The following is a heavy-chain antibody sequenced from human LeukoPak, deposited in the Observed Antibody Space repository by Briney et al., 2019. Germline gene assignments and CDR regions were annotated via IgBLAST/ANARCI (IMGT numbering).Heavy chain of an antibody. CDR1: GFSFSNYI. Sequence: GGSLRLSCAASGFSFSNYIMNWVRQAPGKGLEWVSSISSRSGYIYYADSVKGRFTISRDNAKNSLYLQMDSLRAEDMAVYYCARSRYSGKYSHYLGYWGQGTLVTVSS. J-gene: IGHJ4*02. V-gene: IGHV3-21*01. D-gene: IGHD1-26*01. CDR2: ISSRSGYI. CDR3: ARSRYSGKYSHYLGY.